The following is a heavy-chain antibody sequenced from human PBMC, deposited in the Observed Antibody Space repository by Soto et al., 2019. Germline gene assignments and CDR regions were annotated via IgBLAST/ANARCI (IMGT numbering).Heavy chain of an antibody. V-gene: IGHV3-11*01. Sequence: QVQLVESGGGLVKPGGSLRLSCAASGFTLSDYYMTWIRQAPGKGLEWVTDFSISGTTIHYADSVRGRFTISRDNAKNALWPHTNTLRAEDTAVYYCARFWGDGYYNFWGKGTLVTVPS. CDR2: FSISGTTI. D-gene: IGHD3-9*01. CDR1: GFTLSDYY. J-gene: IGHJ4*02. CDR3: ARFWGDGYYNF.